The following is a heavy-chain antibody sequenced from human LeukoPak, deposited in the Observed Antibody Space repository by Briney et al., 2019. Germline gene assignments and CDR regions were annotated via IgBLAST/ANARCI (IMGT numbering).Heavy chain of an antibody. CDR1: GFTFSSYS. D-gene: IGHD6-19*01. V-gene: IGHV3-21*01. J-gene: IGHJ4*02. CDR2: ISSSSSYI. CDR3: AREERRSGGWALPFADY. Sequence: PGGSLRLSCAASGFTFSSYSMNWVRQAPGKGLEWVSSISSSSSYIYYADSVKGRFTISRDNAKNSLYLQMNSLRAEDTAVYYCAREERRSGGWALPFADYWGQGTLVTVSS.